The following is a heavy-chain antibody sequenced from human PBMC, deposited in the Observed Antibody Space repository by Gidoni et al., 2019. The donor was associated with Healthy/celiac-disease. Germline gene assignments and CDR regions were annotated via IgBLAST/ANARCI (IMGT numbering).Heavy chain of an antibody. J-gene: IGHJ4*02. CDR2: IKQDGSEK. CDR3: AREDDSSGYYSHFFDY. Sequence: EVQLVESGGGLVQPEGSRRLSCAASGFTFSSSWMSWVRQAPGKGLEWVANIKQDGSEKYYVDSVKGRFTISRDNAKNSLYLQMNSLRAEDTAVYYCAREDDSSGYYSHFFDYWGQGTLVTVSS. V-gene: IGHV3-7*01. D-gene: IGHD3-22*01. CDR1: GFTFSSSW.